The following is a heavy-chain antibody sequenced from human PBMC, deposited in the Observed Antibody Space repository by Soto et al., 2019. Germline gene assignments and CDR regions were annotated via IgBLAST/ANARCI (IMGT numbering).Heavy chain of an antibody. J-gene: IGHJ6*02. CDR2: ISGSGGST. Sequence: TGGSLRLSCAASGFTFSSYAMSWVRQAPGKGLEWVSAISGSGGSTYYADSVKGRFTISRDNSKNTLYLQMNSLRAEDTAVYYCAKDRERPNTAMGNYYYYGMDVWGQGTTVTVSS. CDR1: GFTFSSYA. CDR3: AKDRERPNTAMGNYYYYGMDV. V-gene: IGHV3-23*01. D-gene: IGHD5-18*01.